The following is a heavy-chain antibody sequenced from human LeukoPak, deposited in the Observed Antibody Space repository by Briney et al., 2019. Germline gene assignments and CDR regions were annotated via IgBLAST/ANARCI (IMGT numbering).Heavy chain of an antibody. V-gene: IGHV3-11*01. J-gene: IGHJ4*02. CDR1: GFTFSDYY. CDR3: AKRPLVSSSCYNYFDY. CDR2: ISSSGSTI. Sequence: GGSLRLSCAASGFTFSDYYMSWIRQAPGKGLEWVSYISSSGSTIYYADSVKGRFTISRDNAKNSLYLQINSLRAEDTAVYYCAKRPLVSSSCYNYFDYWGQGTLVTVSS. D-gene: IGHD6-13*01.